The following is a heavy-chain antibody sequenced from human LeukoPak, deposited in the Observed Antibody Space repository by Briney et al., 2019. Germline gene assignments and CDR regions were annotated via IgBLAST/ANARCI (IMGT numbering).Heavy chain of an antibody. CDR1: GFTFSSYS. CDR2: ISTSSSYI. V-gene: IGHV3-21*01. CDR3: ARDSTTVTSTSSWFDP. Sequence: GGSLRLSCAASGFTFSSYSMNWVRQAPGKGLEWVSSISTSSSYIHYADSVKGRFTISRDNAKKSLYLQMNSLRAEDTAVYYCARDSTTVTSTSSWFDPWGQGTLVTVSS. J-gene: IGHJ5*02. D-gene: IGHD4-17*01.